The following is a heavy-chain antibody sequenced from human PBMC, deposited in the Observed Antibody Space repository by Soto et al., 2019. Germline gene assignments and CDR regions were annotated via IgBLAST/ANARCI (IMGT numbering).Heavy chain of an antibody. J-gene: IGHJ3*02. CDR1: GYNFSIQW. Sequence: GESLKISCNGSGYNFSIQWIAWVRQKPGKGLEWMGIVYPGDAETRYSPSFQGQVTMSADKSIDTAYLQWSSLKASDTAIYYCAKSEVLGIWGQGTMVTVSS. CDR2: VYPGDAET. D-gene: IGHD3-3*01. V-gene: IGHV5-51*01. CDR3: AKSEVLGI.